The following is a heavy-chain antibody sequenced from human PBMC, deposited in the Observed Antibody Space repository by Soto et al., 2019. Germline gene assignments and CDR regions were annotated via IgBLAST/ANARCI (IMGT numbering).Heavy chain of an antibody. CDR1: GGSISSDTYY. Sequence: PSETLSLTCTLSGGSISSDTYYWGWSRQPPGRGLEWIASIYYRGDTHYNPPLKSRVSISVDTSNKRFSLKLNSVTAADTAIYYCARHVLGSGWVFDRWGLGILVTVSS. CDR3: ARHVLGSGWVFDR. J-gene: IGHJ4*02. V-gene: IGHV4-39*01. D-gene: IGHD6-25*01. CDR2: IYYRGDT.